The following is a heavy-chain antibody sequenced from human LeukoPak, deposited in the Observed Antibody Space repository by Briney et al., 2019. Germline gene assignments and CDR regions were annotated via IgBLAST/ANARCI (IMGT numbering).Heavy chain of an antibody. V-gene: IGHV1-3*01. CDR1: GYTFTSYA. Sequence: SVKLSCKASGYTFTSYAMHWVRQAPGQRHEWMGWINASNGNTNYSQKFQGRVTITRDTSASTAYMERSSLSSEDAALYCGARDYYGWVSYYSAYWGQGTLVTVSS. CDR2: INASNGNT. J-gene: IGHJ4*02. CDR3: ARDYYGWVSYYSAY. D-gene: IGHD3-10*01.